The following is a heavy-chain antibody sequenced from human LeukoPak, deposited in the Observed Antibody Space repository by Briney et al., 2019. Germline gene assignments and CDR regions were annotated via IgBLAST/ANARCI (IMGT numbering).Heavy chain of an antibody. CDR3: ARDGLRRPPTPYCGGDCPLDY. D-gene: IGHD2-21*02. CDR2: IKQDGSEK. Sequence: GGSLRLSCAASGFTFSSYWMSWVRQAPGKGLEWVANIKQDGSEKYYVDSVKGRFTISRDNAKNSLYLQMNGLRVEDTAMYYCARDGLRRPPTPYCGGDCPLDYWGQGTLVSVSS. CDR1: GFTFSSYW. V-gene: IGHV3-7*03. J-gene: IGHJ4*02.